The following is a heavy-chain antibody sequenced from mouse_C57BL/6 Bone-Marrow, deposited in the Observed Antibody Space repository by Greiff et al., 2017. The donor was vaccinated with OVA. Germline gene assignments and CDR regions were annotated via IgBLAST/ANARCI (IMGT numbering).Heavy chain of an antibody. J-gene: IGHJ3*01. CDR3: ARHDTSAWFAY. CDR1: GFTFSSYT. CDR2: ISGGGGNT. Sequence: DVMLVESGGGLVKPGGSLKLSCAASGFTFSSYTMSWVRQTPEKRLEWVATISGGGGNTYYPDSVKGRFTISRDNAKNTLYLQMSSLRSEDTALYYCARHDTSAWFAYWGQGTLVTVSA. V-gene: IGHV5-9*01.